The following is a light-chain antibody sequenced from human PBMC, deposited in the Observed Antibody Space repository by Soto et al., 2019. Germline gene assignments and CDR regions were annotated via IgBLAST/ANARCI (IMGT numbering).Light chain of an antibody. V-gene: IGLV1-40*01. CDR1: SSNIGAPYD. Sequence: QAVVTQPPSVSGAPGQRVTISCTGSSSNIGAPYDVHWYQQLPGTAPKLLIYGNSNRPSGVPDRFSGSKSGTSASLAITGLQAEDEADYYCQSYDSRLSGSKVFGGGTKVTVL. CDR2: GNS. J-gene: IGLJ2*01. CDR3: QSYDSRLSGSKV.